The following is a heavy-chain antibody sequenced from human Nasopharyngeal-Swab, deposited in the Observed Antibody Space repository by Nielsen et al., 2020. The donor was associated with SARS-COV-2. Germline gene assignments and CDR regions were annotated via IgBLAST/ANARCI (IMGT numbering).Heavy chain of an antibody. Sequence: GESLKISCAASGFTFSTYSMNWVRQAPGKGLEWVSSITSSSTYIYYADSMRGRFTISRDNAKKTLYLQMDSLRAEDTAVYYCARCGGSLSTCFPDYWGQGNLVTVSS. J-gene: IGHJ4*02. CDR2: ITSSSTYI. D-gene: IGHD4-23*01. V-gene: IGHV3-21*01. CDR1: GFTFSTYS. CDR3: ARCGGSLSTCFPDY.